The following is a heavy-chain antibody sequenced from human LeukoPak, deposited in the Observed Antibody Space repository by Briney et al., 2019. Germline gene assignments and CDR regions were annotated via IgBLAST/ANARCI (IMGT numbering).Heavy chain of an antibody. J-gene: IGHJ4*02. Sequence: SVKVSCKASGGTFSSYAISWVRQAPGQGLEWMGGIIPIFGTANYAQKFQGRVTITTDESTSTAYMELSSLRSEDTAVYYCAGGYCSSTSCYVPSRYWGQGTLVTVSS. CDR1: GGTFSSYA. CDR3: AGGYCSSTSCYVPSRY. V-gene: IGHV1-69*05. CDR2: IIPIFGTA. D-gene: IGHD2-2*01.